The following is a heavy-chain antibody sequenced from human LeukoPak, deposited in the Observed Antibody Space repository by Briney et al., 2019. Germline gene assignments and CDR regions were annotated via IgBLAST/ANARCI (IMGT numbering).Heavy chain of an antibody. CDR3: AKDGELHDFWSVYYKKYYYYMDV. CDR1: GFTFSSYA. Sequence: GGSLRLSCAASGFTFSSYAMHWVRQALGKGLEWVAVISYDGSNKYYADSVKGRFTISRDNPKNTLYLQMNSLRAEDTAVYYCAKDGELHDFWSVYYKKYYYYMDVWGKGTTVTVSS. D-gene: IGHD3-3*01. CDR2: ISYDGSNK. V-gene: IGHV3-30-3*01. J-gene: IGHJ6*03.